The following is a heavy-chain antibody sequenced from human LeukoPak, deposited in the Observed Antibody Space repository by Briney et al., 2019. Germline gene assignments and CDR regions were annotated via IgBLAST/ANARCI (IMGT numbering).Heavy chain of an antibody. Sequence: PGGSLRLSCAASGFTFSTSWMHWVRQAPGKGLVWVSHINRDGSRTTYADSVKGRFTISRDNAKNTVYLQMNSLRVEDTAVYYCARDSSSWYSSSWYDPFDAFDIWGQGTMVTVSS. CDR3: ARDSSSWYSSSWYDPFDAFDI. CDR2: INRDGSRT. D-gene: IGHD6-13*01. V-gene: IGHV3-74*01. CDR1: GFTFSTSW. J-gene: IGHJ3*02.